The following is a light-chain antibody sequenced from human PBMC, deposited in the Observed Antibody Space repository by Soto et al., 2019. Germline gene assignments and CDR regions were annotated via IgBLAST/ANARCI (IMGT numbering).Light chain of an antibody. CDR1: QGISNY. CDR3: QNYNSAPYS. J-gene: IGKJ2*01. CDR2: EAS. Sequence: DIQMTQSPSSLSASVGGRVTITCRASQGISNYVAWYQQKPGKVPTLLIYEASTLQSGVPSRFSGRGSGTDFTLTISSLQPEDVATYFCQNYNSAPYSFGQGTKLEIK. V-gene: IGKV1-27*01.